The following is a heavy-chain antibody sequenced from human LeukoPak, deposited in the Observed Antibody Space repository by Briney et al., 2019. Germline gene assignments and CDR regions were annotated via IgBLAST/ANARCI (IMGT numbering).Heavy chain of an antibody. CDR3: ARGYYDSSPMDV. J-gene: IGHJ6*02. CDR1: GGTFSSYA. CDR2: IIPILGIA. Sequence: SVKVSCTASGGTFSSYAISWVRQAPGQGLEWMGRIIPILGIANYAQKFQGRVTITADKSTSTAYMELSSLRSEDTAVYYCARGYYDSSPMDVWGQGTTVTVSS. D-gene: IGHD3-22*01. V-gene: IGHV1-69*04.